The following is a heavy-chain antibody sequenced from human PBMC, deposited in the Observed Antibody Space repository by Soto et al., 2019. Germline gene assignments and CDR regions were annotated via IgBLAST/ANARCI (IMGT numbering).Heavy chain of an antibody. CDR2: IYYSGST. D-gene: IGHD3-10*01. Sequence: SETQSLTCTVSGGSIRSSSYYWGWIRQPPGKGLEWIGSIYYSGSTYYNPSLKSRVTISVDTSKNQFSLKLSSVTAADTAVYYCAKGGSGSYSNAFDIWGQGTMVTVSS. V-gene: IGHV4-39*01. J-gene: IGHJ3*02. CDR3: AKGGSGSYSNAFDI. CDR1: GGSIRSSSYY.